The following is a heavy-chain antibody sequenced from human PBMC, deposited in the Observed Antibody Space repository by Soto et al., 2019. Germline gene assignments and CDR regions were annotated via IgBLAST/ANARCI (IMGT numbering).Heavy chain of an antibody. D-gene: IGHD3-10*01. CDR3: TRAYGAETFDF. J-gene: IGHJ5*01. CDR1: GYIFTSYG. CDR2: MNPNSGNT. V-gene: IGHV1-8*01. Sequence: ASVKVSCKASGYIFTSYGISWVRQAPGHGLEWMGWMNPNSGNTGYAQNFRGRVTMTQNTAIGTAYMELSSLRSDDTATYYCTRAYGAETFDFWGQGTRVTVSS.